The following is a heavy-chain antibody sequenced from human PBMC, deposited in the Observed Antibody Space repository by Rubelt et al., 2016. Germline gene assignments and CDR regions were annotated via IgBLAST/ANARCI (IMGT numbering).Heavy chain of an antibody. V-gene: IGHV3-48*01. CDR3: EGYCSGGSCQLYYGMDV. D-gene: IGHD2-15*01. J-gene: IGHJ6*02. Sequence: VQLVESGGGVVQPGGSLRLSCAASGFTFSSYSMNWGRQAPGKGLEWVSYISSSSSTIYYADSVKGRFTISRDNAKNSLYLQMNSLRAEDTAVYYCEGYCSGGSCQLYYGMDVWGQGTTVTVSS. CDR1: GFTFSSYS. CDR2: ISSSSSTI.